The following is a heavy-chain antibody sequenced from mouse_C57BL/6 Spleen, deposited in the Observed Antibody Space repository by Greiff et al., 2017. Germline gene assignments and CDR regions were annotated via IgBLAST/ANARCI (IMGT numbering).Heavy chain of an antibody. CDR1: GYTFTSYD. J-gene: IGHJ2*01. CDR2: IYPRDGST. D-gene: IGHD1-1*01. CDR3: ASGITTVVATGYFDY. V-gene: IGHV1-85*01. Sequence: QVQLKQSGPELVKPGASVKLSCKASGYTFTSYDINWVKQRPGQGLEWIGWIYPRDGSTKYNEKFKGKATLTVDTSSSTAYMELHSLTSEDSAVYFCASGITTVVATGYFDYWGQGTTLTVSS.